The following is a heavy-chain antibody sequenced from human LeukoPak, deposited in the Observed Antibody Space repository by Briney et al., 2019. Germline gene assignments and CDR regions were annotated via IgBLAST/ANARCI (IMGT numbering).Heavy chain of an antibody. V-gene: IGHV3-23*01. Sequence: TGGSLRLSCAASGFTFSTYDMSWICQAPGKGLEWVACIGGSGGAIYYRDSVKGRFAISRDNSKSTLYLQMNSLRADDTAVYFCAKWMSRVQAFDIWGQGTMVTVSS. CDR2: IGGSGGAI. D-gene: IGHD5-12*01. CDR1: GFTFSTYD. J-gene: IGHJ3*02. CDR3: AKWMSRVQAFDI.